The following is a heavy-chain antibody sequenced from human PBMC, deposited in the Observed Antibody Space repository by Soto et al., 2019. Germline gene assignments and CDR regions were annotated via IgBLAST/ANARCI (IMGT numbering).Heavy chain of an antibody. V-gene: IGHV4-39*01. Sequence: SETLSLTCTVSGGSISSSLHYWGWVRQTPGKGLEWVASVYHSGRTYDNPSLKSRVTISVDTSKDQFSINLNSVTAADTGVYYCVRQSDNYYDRQGYDALDIWGQGTMVTV. CDR3: VRQSDNYYDRQGYDALDI. J-gene: IGHJ3*02. CDR1: GGSISSSLHY. CDR2: VYHSGRT. D-gene: IGHD3-22*01.